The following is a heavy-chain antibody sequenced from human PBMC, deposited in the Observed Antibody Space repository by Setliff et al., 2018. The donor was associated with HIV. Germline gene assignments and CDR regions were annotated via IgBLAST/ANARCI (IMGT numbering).Heavy chain of an antibody. Sequence: SVKVSCKASGDTFSNYVLSWVRQAPGQGLEWMGGIVLMSGTADYAQKFHGRVTITADKSTSTAYMELSSLRSEDTAVYYCARDGLGRPTYSSSWRNWFDPWGQGTLVTVSS. CDR2: IVLMSGTA. J-gene: IGHJ5*02. CDR1: GDTFSNYV. D-gene: IGHD6-13*01. V-gene: IGHV1-69*06. CDR3: ARDGLGRPTYSSSWRNWFDP.